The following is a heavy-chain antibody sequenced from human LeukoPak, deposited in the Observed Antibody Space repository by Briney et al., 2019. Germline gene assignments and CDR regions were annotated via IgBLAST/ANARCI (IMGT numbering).Heavy chain of an antibody. V-gene: IGHV4-30-4*08. Sequence: TLCLSCAVSGGSLIGGVNTRGWICPSPGKGPGCVAYMYYSGSTYYNPSLKSRVTMSADTSKNQLSLKLSSVTAADTAVYYCARPYYYDSRIDPWGQGILVTVSS. D-gene: IGHD3-22*01. CDR1: GGSLIGGVNT. CDR3: ARPYYYDSRIDP. J-gene: IGHJ5*02. CDR2: MYYSGST.